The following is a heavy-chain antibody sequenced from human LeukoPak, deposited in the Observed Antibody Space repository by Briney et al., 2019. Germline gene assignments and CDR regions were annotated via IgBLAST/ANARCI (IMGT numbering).Heavy chain of an antibody. D-gene: IGHD6-13*01. V-gene: IGHV3-23*01. CDR2: MSYSGGST. CDR1: GFTFTSYA. CDR3: TIDRAPYSSSWYYGY. J-gene: IGHJ4*02. Sequence: GGSLRLSCAASGFTFTSYAMSWVRQVPGKGLEWVSSMSYSGGSTYYADSVKGRFTFSRDNSKNTMYLQMNSLRAEDTAVYYCTIDRAPYSSSWYYGYWGQGTLVTVSS.